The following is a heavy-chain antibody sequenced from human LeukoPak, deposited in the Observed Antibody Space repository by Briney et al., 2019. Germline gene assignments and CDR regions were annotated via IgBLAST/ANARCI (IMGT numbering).Heavy chain of an antibody. CDR3: ARDVASIAARTRTYNRFDP. CDR2: IYYSGST. CDR1: GGSISSYY. J-gene: IGHJ5*02. Sequence: SETLSLTCTVSGGSISSYYWSWIRQPPGKGLEWIGYIYYSGSTNYNPSLKSRVTISVDTSKNQFSLKLSSVTAADTAVYYCARDVASIAARTRTYNRFDPWGQGTLVTVSS. V-gene: IGHV4-59*01. D-gene: IGHD6-6*01.